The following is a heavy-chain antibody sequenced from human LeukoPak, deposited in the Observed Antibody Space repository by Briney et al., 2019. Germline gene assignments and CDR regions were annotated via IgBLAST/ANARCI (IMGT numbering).Heavy chain of an antibody. V-gene: IGHV3-30-3*01. CDR2: ISYDGSNK. Sequence: GGSLRLSCAASGFTFSSYAMHWVRQAPGKGLVWVAVISYDGSNKYYADSVKGRFTISRDNSKNTLYLQMNSLRAEDTAVYYCARVESSGRYAFDIWGQGTMVTVSS. CDR1: GFTFSSYA. CDR3: ARVESSGRYAFDI. J-gene: IGHJ3*02. D-gene: IGHD6-19*01.